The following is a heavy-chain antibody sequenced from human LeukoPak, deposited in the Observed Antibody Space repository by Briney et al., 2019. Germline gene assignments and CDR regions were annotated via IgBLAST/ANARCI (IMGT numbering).Heavy chain of an antibody. CDR2: IIPIFGTA. V-gene: IGHV1-69*05. CDR1: GGTFNSYA. J-gene: IGHJ4*02. D-gene: IGHD3-10*01. Sequence: ASVKVSCKASGGTFNSYAISWVRQAPGQGLEWMGGIIPIFGTANYAQKFQGRVTITTDESTSTAYMELSSLRSEDTAMYYCARDHYYGSVLEGIDYWGQGTLVTVSS. CDR3: ARDHYYGSVLEGIDY.